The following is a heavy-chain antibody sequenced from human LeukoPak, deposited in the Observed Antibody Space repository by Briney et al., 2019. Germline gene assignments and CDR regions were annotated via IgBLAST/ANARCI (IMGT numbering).Heavy chain of an antibody. CDR2: IKQDGSEK. CDR3: ARVRIAAAGPYFQH. V-gene: IGHV3-7*01. D-gene: IGHD6-13*01. J-gene: IGHJ1*01. CDR1: GFTFSSYW. Sequence: GGSLRLSCAASGFTFSSYWMSWVRQAPGKGLEWMANIKQDGSEKYYVDSVKGRFTISRDNAKNSLYLQMNSLRAEDTAVYYCARVRIAAAGPYFQHWGQGTLVTVSS.